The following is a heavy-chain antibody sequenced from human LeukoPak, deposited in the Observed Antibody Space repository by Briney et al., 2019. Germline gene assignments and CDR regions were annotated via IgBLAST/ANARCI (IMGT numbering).Heavy chain of an antibody. Sequence: GGSLRLSCAASGFTFSDYYMSWVRQAPGKGLEWVSYISSSGSTIYYADSVKGRFTISRDNAKNSLYLQMNSLRAEDTAVYYCARDTPIYGDYEGFDYWGQGTLVTVSS. D-gene: IGHD4-17*01. CDR1: GFTFSDYY. CDR2: ISSSGSTI. CDR3: ARDTPIYGDYEGFDY. V-gene: IGHV3-11*01. J-gene: IGHJ4*02.